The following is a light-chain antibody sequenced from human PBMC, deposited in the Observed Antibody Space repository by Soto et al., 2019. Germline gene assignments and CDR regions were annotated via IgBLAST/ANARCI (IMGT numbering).Light chain of an antibody. V-gene: IGLV2-14*01. CDR2: DVS. Sequence: QSALTQPASVSGSPGQSITISCTGTSSDVGGYNYVSWYQQHPGKAPKLMIYDVSNRPSGVSKRYSGSKSGNTSSLSISGLQAEDEADYYCSSYTSSSTVVFGGGTKLTFL. CDR3: SSYTSSSTVV. J-gene: IGLJ2*01. CDR1: SSDVGGYNY.